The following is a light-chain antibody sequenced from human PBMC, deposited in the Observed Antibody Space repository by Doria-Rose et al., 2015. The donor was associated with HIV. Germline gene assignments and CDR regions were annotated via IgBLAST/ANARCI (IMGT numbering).Light chain of an antibody. J-gene: IGKJ1*01. CDR2: DGS. CDR1: QSFSSTY. V-gene: IGKV3-20*01. Sequence: EIVLTQSPGTLSLSPGERATLSCRASQSFSSTYLAWYQQKPGQALSLFIYDGSTRATGIPDRFSASGSGTDFTLTINRLEPEDFALYYCHQYGTSWTFGQGTKVKI. CDR3: HQYGTSWT.